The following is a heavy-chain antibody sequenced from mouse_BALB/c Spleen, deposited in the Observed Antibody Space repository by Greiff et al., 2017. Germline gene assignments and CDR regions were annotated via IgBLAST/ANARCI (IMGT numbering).Heavy chain of an antibody. CDR3: ARRADEYGSSTGFAY. CDR2: IYWDDDK. Sequence: QVTLKVSGPGILQPSQTLSLTCSFSGFSLSTSGMGVSWIRQPSGKGLEWLAHIYWDDDKRYNPSLKSRLTISKDTSRNQVFLKITSVDTADTATYYCARRADEYGSSTGFAYWGEGTLVTVSA. V-gene: IGHV8-12*01. CDR1: GFSLSTSGMG. D-gene: IGHD1-1*01. J-gene: IGHJ3*01.